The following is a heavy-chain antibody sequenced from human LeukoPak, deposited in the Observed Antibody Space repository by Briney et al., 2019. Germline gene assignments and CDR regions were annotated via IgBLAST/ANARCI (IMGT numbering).Heavy chain of an antibody. Sequence: ASLKISCKASGYTFTSYPIHWVRQAPEQRLEWMGWSNGGNGNTKHSQEFQDRVTITRDTSASKAYMELSSLRSEDMAVYYCARDSTGTGLLEYWGQGTLVTVSS. CDR3: ARDSTGTGLLEY. D-gene: IGHD1-1*01. CDR1: GYTFTSYP. V-gene: IGHV1-3*02. J-gene: IGHJ4*02. CDR2: SNGGNGNT.